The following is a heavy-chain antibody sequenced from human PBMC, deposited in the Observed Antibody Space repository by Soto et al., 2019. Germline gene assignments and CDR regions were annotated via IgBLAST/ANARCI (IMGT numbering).Heavy chain of an antibody. Sequence: RASVKVSCKASGYTFTSYYMHWVRQAPGQGLEWMGIINPSGGSTSYAQKLQGRVTMTRDTSTSTVYMELSSLRSEDTAVYYCARDETYYDFWSGSYYYGMDVWGQGTTVTVSS. V-gene: IGHV1-46*01. CDR1: GYTFTSYY. D-gene: IGHD3-3*01. CDR3: ARDETYYDFWSGSYYYGMDV. J-gene: IGHJ6*02. CDR2: INPSGGST.